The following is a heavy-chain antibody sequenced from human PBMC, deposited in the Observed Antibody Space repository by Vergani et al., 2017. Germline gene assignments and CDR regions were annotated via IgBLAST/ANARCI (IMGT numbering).Heavy chain of an antibody. J-gene: IGHJ4*02. CDR3: AKDPEVYGSGSYYDYFDY. CDR1: GFTFSSYA. V-gene: IGHV3-23*01. CDR2: ISGSGGST. Sequence: EVQLLESGGGLVQPGGSLRLSCAASGFTFSSYAMSWVRQAPGKGLEWVSAISGSGGSTYYAEAVKGRFTIARDNSKNTLYLQMNSLRAEDTAVYYCAKDPEVYGSGSYYDYFDYWGQGTLVTVSS. D-gene: IGHD3-10*01.